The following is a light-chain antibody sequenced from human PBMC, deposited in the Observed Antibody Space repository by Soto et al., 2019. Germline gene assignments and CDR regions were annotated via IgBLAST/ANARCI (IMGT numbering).Light chain of an antibody. V-gene: IGKV1-5*03. CDR1: QSISNW. J-gene: IGKJ4*01. Sequence: DIPMTQSPSTLSASVGYRATISFRASQSISNWLAWYQQKPEEAPKLLIYKASSLESGVPSRFSGSGSGTEFTLTISSLQPDDFATYYCQQYNSYLTFGGGTKVDI. CDR2: KAS. CDR3: QQYNSYLT.